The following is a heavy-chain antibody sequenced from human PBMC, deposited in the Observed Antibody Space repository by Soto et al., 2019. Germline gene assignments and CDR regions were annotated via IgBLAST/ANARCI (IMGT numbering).Heavy chain of an antibody. CDR3: GREPFGVSSDGVVV. J-gene: IGHJ4*02. D-gene: IGHD3-3*01. V-gene: IGHV3-53*01. Sequence: EVQVVESGGGLIQPGGSLRLSCAASEFPVTTNYLTWVRQAPGKGLEWVSLLYSTNVAHYADSVRGRFTISSDMSKHMFYLEMNSLRAEDTAVYYCGREPFGVSSDGVVVWGQGTLVTVSS. CDR2: LYSTNVA. CDR1: EFPVTTNY.